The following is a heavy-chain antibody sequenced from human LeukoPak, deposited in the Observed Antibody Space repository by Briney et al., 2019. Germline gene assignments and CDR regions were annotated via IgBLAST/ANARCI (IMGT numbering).Heavy chain of an antibody. J-gene: IGHJ4*02. CDR2: IKQAGSEN. CDR3: AKDRVIGHKAMVTGAFDY. D-gene: IGHD5-18*01. Sequence: PGGSLRLSCAASGFIFSSYWMTWVRQGPGKGLEWVANIKQAGSENSYVDSVKGRFTISRDNSKNTLYLQMNSLRAEDTAVYYCAKDRVIGHKAMVTGAFDYWGQGTLVTVSS. V-gene: IGHV3-7*03. CDR1: GFIFSSYW.